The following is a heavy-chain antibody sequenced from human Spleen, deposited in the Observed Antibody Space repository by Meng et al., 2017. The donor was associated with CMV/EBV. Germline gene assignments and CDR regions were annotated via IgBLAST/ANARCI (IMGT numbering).Heavy chain of an antibody. J-gene: IGHJ4*02. CDR3: AREARGYCGGDCYSGVWDY. CDR1: GFTFSNHW. V-gene: IGHV3-30*03. CDR2: ISYNGRTE. D-gene: IGHD2-21*01. Sequence: GGSLRLSCAASGFTFSNHWMHWVRQAPGKGLEWVALISYNGRTEYYADSVKGRFTVSRDKSKNTVYLQMNSLKAEDTAVYYCAREARGYCGGDCYSGVWDYWGQGTLVTVSS.